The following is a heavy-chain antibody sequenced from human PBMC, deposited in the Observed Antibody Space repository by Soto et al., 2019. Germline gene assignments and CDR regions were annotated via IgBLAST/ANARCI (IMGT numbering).Heavy chain of an antibody. CDR1: GFKFSSYE. CDR3: ATRLSVSYGTLVDQ. V-gene: IGHV3-48*03. D-gene: IGHD3-16*01. J-gene: IGHJ4*02. Sequence: EVQLEESGGGLVQPGGSLRLACAGSGFKFSSYEMNWVRQAPGKGLEWLSFILHSGDIIYYADSVKGRFTISRDNGKKLLYLHMKPLWVEETGIHYWATRLSVSYGTLVDQWGQGTLVTASS. CDR2: ILHSGDII.